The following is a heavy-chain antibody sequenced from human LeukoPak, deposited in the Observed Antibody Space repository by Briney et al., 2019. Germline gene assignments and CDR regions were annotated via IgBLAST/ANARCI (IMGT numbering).Heavy chain of an antibody. J-gene: IGHJ6*04. Sequence: GGSLRLSCAASGFTFSSYGMHWVRQAPGKGLEWVAVIWYDGSNKYDADSVKGRFTISRDNSKNTLYLQMNSLRAEDTAVYYCARDILWFGERFYGMDVWGKGTTVTVSS. CDR2: IWYDGSNK. V-gene: IGHV3-33*01. CDR1: GFTFSSYG. CDR3: ARDILWFGERFYGMDV. D-gene: IGHD3-10*01.